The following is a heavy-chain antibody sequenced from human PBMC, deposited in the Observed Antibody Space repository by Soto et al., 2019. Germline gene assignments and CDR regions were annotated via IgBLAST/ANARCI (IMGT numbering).Heavy chain of an antibody. J-gene: IGHJ4*02. CDR3: ARDYNARTMIVVTHPDY. D-gene: IGHD3-22*01. CDR1: GFTFSSYG. Sequence: GESLKISCAASGFTFSSYGMHWVRQAPGKGLEWVAVIWYDGSNKYYADSVKGRFTISRDNSKNTLYLQMNSLRAEDTAVYYCARDYNARTMIVVTHPDYWGQGTLVTVSS. V-gene: IGHV3-33*01. CDR2: IWYDGSNK.